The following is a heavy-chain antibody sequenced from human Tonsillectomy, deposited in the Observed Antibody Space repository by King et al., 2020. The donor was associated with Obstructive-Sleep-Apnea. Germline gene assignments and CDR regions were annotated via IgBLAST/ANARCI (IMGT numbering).Heavy chain of an antibody. CDR2: ISYDGSNK. D-gene: IGHD6-13*01. Sequence: VQLVESGGGVVQPGRSLRLSCAASGFTFSSYAMHWVRQAPGKGLEWVAVISYDGSNKYYADSVKGRFTISRDNSKNTLYLQMNSLRAEDTALYYCARDLQQLVFEDNYFDYWGQGTLVTVSS. J-gene: IGHJ4*02. CDR3: ARDLQQLVFEDNYFDY. CDR1: GFTFSSYA. V-gene: IGHV3-30*04.